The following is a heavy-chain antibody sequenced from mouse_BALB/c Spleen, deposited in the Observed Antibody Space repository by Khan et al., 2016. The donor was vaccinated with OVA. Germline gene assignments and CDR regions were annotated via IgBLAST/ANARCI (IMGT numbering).Heavy chain of an antibody. CDR1: GFTFSSYA. D-gene: IGHD2-2*01. CDR2: ISTGGHYT. CDR3: ARSLVDYHAMDY. J-gene: IGHJ4*01. Sequence: EVELVESGGGLVKPGGSLKLSCSASGFTFSSYAMSWVRQTPEKRLECVATISTGGHYTFYPDSLKGRFTISRDNADNTLYLQMSRLRSEDTAMYYCARSLVDYHAMDYWGQGTSVTVSS. V-gene: IGHV5-9-3*01.